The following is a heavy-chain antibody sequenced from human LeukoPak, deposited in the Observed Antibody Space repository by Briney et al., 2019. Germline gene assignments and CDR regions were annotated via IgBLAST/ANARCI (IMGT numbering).Heavy chain of an antibody. J-gene: IGHJ4*02. Sequence: GGSLRLSCAASGFTFDDYAMHWVRQAPGKGLEWVSLISGDGGSTYYADSVKGRFTISRDNSKNSLYLQMNSLRTEDTALYYCAKDIPPYYYGSGSTLDYCGQGTLVTVSS. CDR2: ISGDGGST. CDR3: AKDIPPYYYGSGSTLDY. CDR1: GFTFDDYA. D-gene: IGHD3-10*01. V-gene: IGHV3-43*02.